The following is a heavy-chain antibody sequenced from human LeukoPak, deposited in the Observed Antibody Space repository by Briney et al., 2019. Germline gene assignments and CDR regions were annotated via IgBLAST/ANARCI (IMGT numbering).Heavy chain of an antibody. J-gene: IGHJ5*02. CDR2: ISSNSRDI. D-gene: IGHD4-23*01. Sequence: PGGSLRLSCAASGFTFSSYTMNWVRQAPGKGLEWVAAISSNSRDIFYADSVKGRFTISRDNSKNTVYLQMNSLRAEDTAVYYCATFSYAGNAGGSVGPWGQGTLVTVSS. CDR1: GFTFSSYT. V-gene: IGHV3-21*04. CDR3: ATFSYAGNAGGSVGP.